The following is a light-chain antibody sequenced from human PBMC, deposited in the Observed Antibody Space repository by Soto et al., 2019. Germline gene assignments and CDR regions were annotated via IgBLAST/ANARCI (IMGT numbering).Light chain of an antibody. CDR2: KAS. V-gene: IGKV1-5*03. J-gene: IGKJ1*01. CDR3: QHYNSYSEA. CDR1: QTISSW. Sequence: DIQMTQSPSTLSGSVGDRVTITCRASQTISSWLAWYQQKPGKAPKLLIYKASTLKSGVPSRFSGSRSGTEFTLTISSLQSDDFATYYCQHYNSYSEAFGQGTKVELK.